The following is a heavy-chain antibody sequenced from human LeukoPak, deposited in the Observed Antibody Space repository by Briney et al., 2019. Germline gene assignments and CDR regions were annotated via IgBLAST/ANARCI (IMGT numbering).Heavy chain of an antibody. CDR1: GFTFSSYA. CDR3: AKSLGPPPADGFDSSGYLDY. CDR2: ISGSGGST. J-gene: IGHJ4*02. V-gene: IGHV3-23*01. Sequence: GASLRLSCAASGFTFSSYAMSWVRQAPGKGLEWVSAISGSGGSTYYADSVTGRFTISRDNSKNTLYLQMNSLRAEDTAVYYCAKSLGPPPADGFDSSGYLDYWGQGTLVTVSS. D-gene: IGHD3-22*01.